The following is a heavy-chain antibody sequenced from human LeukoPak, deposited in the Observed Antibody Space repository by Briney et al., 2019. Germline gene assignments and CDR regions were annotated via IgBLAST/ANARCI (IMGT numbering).Heavy chain of an antibody. CDR3: AKDMGPGGSSWYDY. CDR1: GFTFYKYG. D-gene: IGHD6-13*01. CDR2: LTWNTYNV. V-gene: IGHV3-9*01. Sequence: PGGSLRLSCAASGFTFYKYGMHWLPQAPGKGLEWGSGLTWNTYNVAYADSVKGPFTIYRANAKDYLYLHMNSLRAEDTALYYCAKDMGPGGSSWYDYWGQGTLVTVSS. J-gene: IGHJ4*02.